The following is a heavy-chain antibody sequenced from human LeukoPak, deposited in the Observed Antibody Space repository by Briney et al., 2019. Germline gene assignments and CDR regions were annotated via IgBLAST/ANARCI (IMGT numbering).Heavy chain of an antibody. V-gene: IGHV3-23*01. CDR2: ISGSGGST. D-gene: IGHD3-10*01. CDR1: GFIFSNYA. CDR3: AKAPQYYYGSGTSYYFDY. Sequence: GALRLSCAASGFIFSNYAVGWVRQAPGKGLEWVSRISGSGGSTYYADSVKGRFTISRDNSKNTLYLHMNSLRAEDTAVYYCAKAPQYYYGSGTSYYFDYWGQGTLVTVSS. J-gene: IGHJ4*02.